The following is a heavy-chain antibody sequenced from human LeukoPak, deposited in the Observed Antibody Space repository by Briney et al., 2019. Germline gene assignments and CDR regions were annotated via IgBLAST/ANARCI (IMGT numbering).Heavy chain of an antibody. Sequence: SVKVSCKASGGTFSSYAISWVRQAPGQGLEWMGRIIPILGIANYAQKFQGRVTITADKSTSTAYMELSSLRSEDTAVYYCARVEPGSTGGGYWGQGTLVTVPS. CDR3: ARVEPGSTGGGY. CDR2: IIPILGIA. D-gene: IGHD7-27*01. J-gene: IGHJ4*02. V-gene: IGHV1-69*04. CDR1: GGTFSSYA.